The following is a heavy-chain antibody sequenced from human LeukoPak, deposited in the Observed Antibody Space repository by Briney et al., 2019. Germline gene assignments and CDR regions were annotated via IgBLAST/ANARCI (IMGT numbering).Heavy chain of an antibody. CDR3: AKPLGFGEFAVCFDY. D-gene: IGHD3-10*01. V-gene: IGHV3-23*01. CDR2: INGSGGST. Sequence: GGSVRLSCAASGFTFSSYAMSWVRQAPGKWLEWVSAINGSGGSTYYADSVKGRFTISRDNYKNTLYLQIHILRTEDTSVYYCAKPLGFGEFAVCFDYWGQGTLVTVSS. CDR1: GFTFSSYA. J-gene: IGHJ4*02.